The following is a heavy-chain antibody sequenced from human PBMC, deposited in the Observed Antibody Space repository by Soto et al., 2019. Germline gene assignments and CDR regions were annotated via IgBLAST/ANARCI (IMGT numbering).Heavy chain of an antibody. V-gene: IGHV1-8*02. J-gene: IGHJ4*02. CDR3: ARERAAAGFDY. D-gene: IGHD6-13*01. CDR2: MNPNSGNT. CDR1: GYTFTSYG. Sequence: ASVKVSCTASGYTFTSYGISWVRQAPGQGLEWMGWMNPNSGNTGYAQKFQGRVTMTRNTSISTAYMELSSLRSEDTAVYYCARERAAAGFDYWGQGTLVTVSS.